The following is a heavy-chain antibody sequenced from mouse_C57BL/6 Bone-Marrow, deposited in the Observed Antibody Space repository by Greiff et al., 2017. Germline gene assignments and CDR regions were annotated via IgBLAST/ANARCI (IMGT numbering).Heavy chain of an antibody. V-gene: IGHV1-42*01. CDR2: INPSTGGT. CDR1: GYSFTGYY. J-gene: IGHJ3*01. Sequence: EVQLQQSGPELVKPGASVKISCKASGYSFTGYYMNWVKQSPEKSLEWIGEINPSTGGTTYNQKFKAKATLTVDKSSSTAYMQLKSLTSEDSAVYYCAKWLLPFAYWGQGTLVTVSA. CDR3: AKWLLPFAY. D-gene: IGHD2-3*01.